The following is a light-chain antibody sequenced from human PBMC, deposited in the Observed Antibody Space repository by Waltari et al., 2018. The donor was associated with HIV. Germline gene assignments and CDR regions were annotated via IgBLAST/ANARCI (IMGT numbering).Light chain of an antibody. J-gene: IGKJ2*01. CDR2: GAS. Sequence: IVLTQSPGTLSLSPGDRATLSCRASQSVSRNHLAWYQQKPGLSPRLLIYGASTRATGIPDRFGGSGSGTDFTLTISRLEPEDSAVYYCQQYATSSYTFGQGTKLEIK. CDR3: QQYATSSYT. CDR1: QSVSRNH. V-gene: IGKV3-20*01.